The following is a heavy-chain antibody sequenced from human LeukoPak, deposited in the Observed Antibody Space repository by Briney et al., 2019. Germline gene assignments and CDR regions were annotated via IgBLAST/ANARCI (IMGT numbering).Heavy chain of an antibody. Sequence: SCKASGYTFTCYAMHRVRQAPGKGLEWVAVISYDGSNKYYADSVKGRFTISRDNSKNTLYLQMNSLRAEDTAVYYCARAQIDCSSTSCSSIYYYYYMDVWGKGTTVTVSS. D-gene: IGHD2-2*01. V-gene: IGHV3-30-3*01. J-gene: IGHJ6*03. CDR2: ISYDGSNK. CDR1: GYTFTCYA. CDR3: ARAQIDCSSTSCSSIYYYYYMDV.